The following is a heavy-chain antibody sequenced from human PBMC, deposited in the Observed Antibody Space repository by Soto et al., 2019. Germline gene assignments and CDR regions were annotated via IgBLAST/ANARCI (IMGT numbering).Heavy chain of an antibody. D-gene: IGHD3-3*01. CDR3: ARGPSADKVDD. J-gene: IGHJ4*02. CDR1: GGSINRGGYF. CDR2: IYNSGTT. V-gene: IGHV4-30-4*01. Sequence: QVQLQESGPGLVKPSQTLSLTCTVSGGSINRGGYFWSWIRHTPGKGLELIGHIYNSGTTYTNPPLNSRATISGDTSPNQFSRNLRSVTDADTAIYYCARGPSADKVDDWGQGTLVTVSS.